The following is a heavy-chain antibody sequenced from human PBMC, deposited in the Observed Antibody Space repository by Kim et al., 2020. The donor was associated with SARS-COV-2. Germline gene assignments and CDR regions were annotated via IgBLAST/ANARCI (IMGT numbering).Heavy chain of an antibody. Sequence: ASVKVSCKVSGYTLTELSMHWVRQAPGKGLEWMGGFDPEDGETIYAQKFQGRVTMTEDTSTDTAYMELSSLGSEDTAVYYCATGIVVVPAANNWFDPWGQGTLVTVSS. CDR3: ATGIVVVPAANNWFDP. CDR2: FDPEDGET. V-gene: IGHV1-24*01. CDR1: GYTLTELS. D-gene: IGHD2-2*01. J-gene: IGHJ5*02.